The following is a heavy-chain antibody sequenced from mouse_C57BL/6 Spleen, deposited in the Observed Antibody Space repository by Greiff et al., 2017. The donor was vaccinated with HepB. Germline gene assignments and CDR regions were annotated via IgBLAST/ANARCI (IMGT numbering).Heavy chain of an antibody. J-gene: IGHJ2*01. Sequence: QVQLQQSGAELVRPGASVTLSCKASGYTFTDYEMHWVKQTPVHGLEWIGAIDPETGGTAYNQKFKGKAILTADKSSSTAYMELRSLTSEDSAVYYCTRNRGAYYSNYGKVYWGQGTTLTVSS. V-gene: IGHV1-15*01. D-gene: IGHD2-5*01. CDR2: IDPETGGT. CDR1: GYTFTDYE. CDR3: TRNRGAYYSNYGKVY.